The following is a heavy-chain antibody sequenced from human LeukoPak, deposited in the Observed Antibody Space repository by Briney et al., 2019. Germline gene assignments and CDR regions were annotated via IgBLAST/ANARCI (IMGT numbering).Heavy chain of an antibody. J-gene: IGHJ4*02. Sequence: SETLSLTCTVSGGSISSSSYYWGWIRQPPGKGLEWIGSIYYSGHTNYNPSLKSRVTISVDTSRNQFSLNLSSVTAADTAIYYCAREYSSSSYTDFWGRGILVTVSS. V-gene: IGHV4-39*07. D-gene: IGHD6-6*01. CDR3: AREYSSSSYTDF. CDR1: GGSISSSSYY. CDR2: IYYSGHT.